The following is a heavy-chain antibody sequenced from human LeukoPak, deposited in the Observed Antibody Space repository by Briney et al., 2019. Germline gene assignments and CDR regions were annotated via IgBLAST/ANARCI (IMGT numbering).Heavy chain of an antibody. CDR1: GYSFTSYW. CDR3: ALQPGYCSSASCSHLDF. Sequence: GEALKISCNGSGYSFTSYWIGWVRQMTGKGLEWMGIIYPGDSDTRYSPSFQGQVTISVDKSISTAYLQWNSLKASDTAMYYCALQPGYCSSASCSHLDFWGQGTLVTVSS. J-gene: IGHJ4*02. V-gene: IGHV5-51*01. CDR2: IYPGDSDT. D-gene: IGHD2-2*01.